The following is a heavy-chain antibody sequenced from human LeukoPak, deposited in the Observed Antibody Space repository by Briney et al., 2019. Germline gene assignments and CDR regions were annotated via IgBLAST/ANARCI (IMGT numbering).Heavy chain of an antibody. Sequence: GGSLRLSCAASEFTFSSYGMHWVRQAPGKGLEWVAVIWYDGSNKYYADSVKGRFTISRDNSKNTLYLQMNSLRAEDTAVYYCAEDFSSWYYWGQGTLVTVSS. CDR1: EFTFSSYG. J-gene: IGHJ4*02. D-gene: IGHD6-13*01. CDR3: AEDFSSWYY. V-gene: IGHV3-33*06. CDR2: IWYDGSNK.